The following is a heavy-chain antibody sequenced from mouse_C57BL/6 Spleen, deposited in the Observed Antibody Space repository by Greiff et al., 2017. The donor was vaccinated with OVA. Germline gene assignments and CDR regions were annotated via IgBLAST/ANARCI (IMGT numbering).Heavy chain of an antibody. J-gene: IGHJ2*01. CDR2: IWTGGGT. CDR1: GFSLTSYA. D-gene: IGHD1-1*01. Sequence: VMLVESGPGLVAPSQSLSITCTVSGFSLTSYAISWVRQPPGKGLEWLGVIWTGGGTNYNSALKSRLSISKDNSKSQVFLKMNSLQTDDTARYYCARNRFYGSSTYYFDYWGQGTTLTVSS. V-gene: IGHV2-9-1*01. CDR3: ARNRFYGSSTYYFDY.